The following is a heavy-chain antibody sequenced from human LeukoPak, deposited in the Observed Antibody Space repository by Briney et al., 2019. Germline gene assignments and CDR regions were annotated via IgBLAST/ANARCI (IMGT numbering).Heavy chain of an antibody. CDR1: GFTFSSYS. J-gene: IGHJ4*02. CDR3: ASTGRTEEYFDY. CDR2: ISSTGAI. V-gene: IGHV3-48*04. Sequence: GGSLRLSCAASGFTFSSYSMNWVRQAPGKGLEWVSYISSTGAIHYADSVKGRFTISRDNAKNSLYLQMNSLRAEDTAVYYCASTGRTEEYFDYWGQGTLVTVSS.